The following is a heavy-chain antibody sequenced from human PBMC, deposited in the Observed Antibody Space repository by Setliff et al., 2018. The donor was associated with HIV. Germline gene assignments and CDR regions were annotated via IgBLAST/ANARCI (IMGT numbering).Heavy chain of an antibody. J-gene: IGHJ3*02. CDR3: ARGDYYDSSGIFNDAFDI. Sequence: GGSLRLSCGASGFTFSSYAMHWVRQAPGKGLEWVAVISYDGNNKYYAGSVKGRFTISRDNSKKTLYLQMNSLRAEDTAVYYCARGDYYDSSGIFNDAFDIWGQGTMVTVSS. D-gene: IGHD3-22*01. V-gene: IGHV3-30-3*01. CDR1: GFTFSSYA. CDR2: ISYDGNNK.